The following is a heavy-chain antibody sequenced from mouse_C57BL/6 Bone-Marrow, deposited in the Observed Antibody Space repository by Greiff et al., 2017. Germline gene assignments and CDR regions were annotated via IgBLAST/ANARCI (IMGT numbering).Heavy chain of an antibody. Sequence: VQLQQSGPVLVKPGASVKMSCKASGYTFTDYYMNWVKQSHGKSLEWIGVINPYNGGTSYNQKFKGKATLTVDKSSSTAYMQLNSLTSEDSAVYYCASPIYYDDAAWAYWGQGTPVTVSS. D-gene: IGHD2-4*01. J-gene: IGHJ4*01. V-gene: IGHV1-19*01. CDR1: GYTFTDYY. CDR3: ASPIYYDDAAWAY. CDR2: INPYNGGT.